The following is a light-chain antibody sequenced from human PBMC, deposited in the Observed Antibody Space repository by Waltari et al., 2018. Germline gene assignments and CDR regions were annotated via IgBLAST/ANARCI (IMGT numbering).Light chain of an antibody. V-gene: IGKV1-5*01. J-gene: IGKJ1*01. Sequence: DIQMTQSPSTLPASVRDRVILPCRARQHILTYLALYLHTPTKAPKPLPYSASNLETGVPSRFSGIRAGKEFTLTISSLQPDDFATYCCQQYNDDSWTFGQGTKVEI. CDR2: SAS. CDR3: QQYNDDSWT. CDR1: QHILTY.